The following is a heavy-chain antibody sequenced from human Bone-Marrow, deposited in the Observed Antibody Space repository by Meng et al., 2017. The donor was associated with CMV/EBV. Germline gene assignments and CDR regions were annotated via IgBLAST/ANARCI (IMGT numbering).Heavy chain of an antibody. CDR3: ARVTGGTGSPDDY. V-gene: IGHV3-74*01. CDR2: INSRGTDT. Sequence: AASGFAFSSYWMHWVRQVPGKGLVWVSHINSRGTDTTYADSVKGQFTISRDKAKNTVYLQMNSLRAEDTAMYYCARVTGGTGSPDDYWGQGTLVTVSS. J-gene: IGHJ4*02. CDR1: GFAFSSYW. D-gene: IGHD3-10*01.